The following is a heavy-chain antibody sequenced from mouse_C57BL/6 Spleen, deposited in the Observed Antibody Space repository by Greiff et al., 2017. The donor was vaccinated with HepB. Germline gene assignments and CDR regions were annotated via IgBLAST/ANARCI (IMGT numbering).Heavy chain of an antibody. V-gene: IGHV1-18*01. D-gene: IGHD1-1*01. CDR1: GYTFTDYN. J-gene: IGHJ2*01. CDR3: ARGYYGSSYYLGY. Sequence: EVQLQQSGPELVKPGASVKIPCKASGYTFTDYNMDWVKQSHGKSLEWIGDINPNNGGTIYNQKFKGKATLTVDKSSSTAYLELRSLTSEDTAVYSCARGYYGSSYYLGYWGQGTTLTVSS. CDR2: INPNNGGT.